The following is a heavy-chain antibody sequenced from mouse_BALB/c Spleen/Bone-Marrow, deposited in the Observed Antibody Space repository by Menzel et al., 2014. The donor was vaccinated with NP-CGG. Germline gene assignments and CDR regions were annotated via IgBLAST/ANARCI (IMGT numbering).Heavy chain of an antibody. Sequence: VMLVESGPGLVAPSQSLSITCTVSGFSLTSYGVHWVRQPPGKGLERLVVIWSDGSTTYNSALKSRLSISKDNSKSQVFLKMNSLQTDDTAMYYCARSSPTTWAMDYWGQGTSVTVSS. CDR2: IWSDGST. J-gene: IGHJ4*01. CDR1: GFSLTSYG. V-gene: IGHV2-6*02. D-gene: IGHD2-12*01. CDR3: ARSSPTTWAMDY.